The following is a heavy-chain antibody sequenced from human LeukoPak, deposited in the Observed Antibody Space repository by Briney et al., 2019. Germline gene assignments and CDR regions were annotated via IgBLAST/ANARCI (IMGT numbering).Heavy chain of an antibody. CDR3: ARGLPPARMGYFDS. J-gene: IGHJ4*02. D-gene: IGHD6-6*01. V-gene: IGHV6-1*01. CDR1: GDSVSRNSAA. CDR2: TYYRSKWYN. Sequence: QTLSLTCAISGDSVSRNSAAWNWIRQSPLGGLEWLGRTYYRSKWYNEYAVSVKSRITINPDTSKNQFSLQLNSVTPEDTAVYYCARGLPPARMGYFDSWGQGTLVTVSS.